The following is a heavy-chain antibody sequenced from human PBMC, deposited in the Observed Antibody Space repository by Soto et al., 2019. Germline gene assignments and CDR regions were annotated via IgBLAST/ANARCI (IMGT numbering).Heavy chain of an antibody. V-gene: IGHV1-69*06. Sequence: QVQLVQSGAEVKKPGSSVKVSCKASGGTFSSYAISWVRQAPGQGLEWMGGIIPIFGTANYAQKFQGRVTITADNSTSTAYMELSSLRSEDTAVYYCARPLTRSGYYTADYYYYYGMDVWGQGTTVTVSS. D-gene: IGHD3-3*01. J-gene: IGHJ6*02. CDR1: GGTFSSYA. CDR3: ARPLTRSGYYTADYYYYYGMDV. CDR2: IIPIFGTA.